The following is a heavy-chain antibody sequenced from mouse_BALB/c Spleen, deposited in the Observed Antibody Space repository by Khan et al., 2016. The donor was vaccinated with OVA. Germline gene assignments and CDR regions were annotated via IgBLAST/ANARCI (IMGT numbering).Heavy chain of an antibody. D-gene: IGHD3-2*01. V-gene: IGHV1-4*01. CDR3: ARSGQLGLRGGFTY. J-gene: IGHJ3*01. CDR1: GYTFTTYT. Sequence: QIQLVQSGAELARPGASVKMSCKTSGYTFTTYTLHWVKQRPGRSLEWIGYINPSNDYTNYNQKLKDKSTLTADKSSSTVYMQLNSLKSEDSAVYYCARSGQLGLRGGFTYWGQGTLVTVSA. CDR2: INPSNDYT.